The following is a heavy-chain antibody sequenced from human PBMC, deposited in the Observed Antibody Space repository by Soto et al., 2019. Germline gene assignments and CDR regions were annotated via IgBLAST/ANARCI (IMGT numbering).Heavy chain of an antibody. Sequence: TSETLSRTCGVSVVSFRDGYLPWIRQSPVKGLEWIGEIHPSGSTYYNPSLRSRVTISVDTSKNQFSLKLTSLTAADTAIYYCARGRDEYKLGNVWGHGTTVTVSS. J-gene: IGHJ6*02. D-gene: IGHD1-1*01. V-gene: IGHV4-34*01. CDR2: IHPSGST. CDR3: ARGRDEYKLGNV. CDR1: VVSFRDGY.